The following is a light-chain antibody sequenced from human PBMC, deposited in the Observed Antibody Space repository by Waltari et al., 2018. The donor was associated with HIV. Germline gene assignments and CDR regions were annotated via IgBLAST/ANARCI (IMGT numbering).Light chain of an antibody. Sequence: QSALTQPASVSGSPGQSITIPCTGTSSDVGGFNYVSWYQQHPGKAPKLMIYDVNNRPSGISNRFSGSKSGNTASLTISGLQAEDEADYYCSSYTSSNTLYVFGTGTKVTVL. J-gene: IGLJ1*01. CDR3: SSYTSSNTLYV. V-gene: IGLV2-14*03. CDR1: SSDVGGFNY. CDR2: DVN.